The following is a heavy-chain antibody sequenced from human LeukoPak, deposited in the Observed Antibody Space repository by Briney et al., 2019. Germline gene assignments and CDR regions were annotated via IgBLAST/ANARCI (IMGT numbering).Heavy chain of an antibody. CDR1: GFTFSSYA. CDR2: ISYDGSNK. CDR3: AREYSSSSWSFDI. J-gene: IGHJ3*02. Sequence: GRSLRLSCAASGFTFSSYAMHWVRQAPGKGLEWVAVISYDGSNKYYADSVKGRFTISRDNSKNTLYLQMNSLRAEDTAVYYCAREYSSSSWSFDIWGQGTMVTVSS. D-gene: IGHD6-6*01. V-gene: IGHV3-30-3*01.